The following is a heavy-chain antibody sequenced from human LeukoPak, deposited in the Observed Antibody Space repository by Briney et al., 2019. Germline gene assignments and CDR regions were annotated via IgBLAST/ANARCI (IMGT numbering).Heavy chain of an antibody. CDR1: GGSISSSSYY. J-gene: IGHJ4*02. D-gene: IGHD6-13*01. Sequence: SETLSLTCTVSGGSISSSSYYWGWIRQPPGKGLEWIGSIYYSGSTYYNPSLKSRVTISVDTSKNQFSLKLSSVTAADTAVYXXARHLAAARRWGQGTLVTVSS. V-gene: IGHV4-39*01. CDR3: ARHLAAARR. CDR2: IYYSGST.